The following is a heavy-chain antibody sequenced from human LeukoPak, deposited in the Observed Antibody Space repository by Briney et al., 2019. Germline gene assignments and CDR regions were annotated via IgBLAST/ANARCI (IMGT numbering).Heavy chain of an antibody. CDR2: ISYDGTNK. D-gene: IGHD3-22*01. CDR1: GFTFGSHN. V-gene: IGHV3-30-3*02. CDR3: AKYARGSGYYPFDD. Sequence: GGSLRLSCAASGFTFGSHNMQWVRQAPGKGLEWVALISYDGTNKYYADSVKGRFTISRDNSKNTLYLQMNSLRAEDTAVYYCAKYARGSGYYPFDDWGQGTLVTVSS. J-gene: IGHJ4*02.